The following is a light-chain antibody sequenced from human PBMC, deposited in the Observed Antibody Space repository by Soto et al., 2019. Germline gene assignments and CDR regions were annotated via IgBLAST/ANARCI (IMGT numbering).Light chain of an antibody. CDR2: DAS. J-gene: IGKJ5*01. CDR3: QKRSSWPIT. Sequence: EIVLTQSPATLSLSPGEGAPLSCRASQSVGSKLAWFQQKPGQANRLLIYDASNRATGIPARFSGSGSGTDFTVTISSLEPEEFAVYYCQKRSSWPITVGTGTRLEIK. CDR1: QSVGSK. V-gene: IGKV3-11*01.